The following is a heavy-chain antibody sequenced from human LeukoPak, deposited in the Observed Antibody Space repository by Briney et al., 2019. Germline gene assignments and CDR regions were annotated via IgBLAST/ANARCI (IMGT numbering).Heavy chain of an antibody. CDR3: ASGGSGSYRSYDY. Sequence: SETLSLTCTVSGGSIRSYYWSWIRQPPGKGLEWIGYMFYSGSPNYNPSLKSRVTISADSSKNQFSLKVSSVTAADTAVYYCASGGSGSYRSYDYWGQGTLVTVSS. V-gene: IGHV4-59*01. CDR2: MFYSGSP. J-gene: IGHJ4*02. D-gene: IGHD1-26*01. CDR1: GGSIRSYY.